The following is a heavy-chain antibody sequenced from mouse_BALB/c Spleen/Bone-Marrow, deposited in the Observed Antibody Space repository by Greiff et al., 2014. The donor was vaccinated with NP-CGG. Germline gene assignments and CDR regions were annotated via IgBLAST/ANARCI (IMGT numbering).Heavy chain of an antibody. Sequence: VQLQQPGAELVKPGASVKLSCTASGFNIKDTYMHWVKQRPEQGLEWIGRIDPANGNTEYDPKFQGKATITADTSSNTAYLQLSSLTSEDTAVYYCASYYYGSAWFAYWGQGTLVTVSA. CDR3: ASYYYGSAWFAY. CDR1: GFNIKDTY. CDR2: IDPANGNT. V-gene: IGHV14-3*02. J-gene: IGHJ3*01. D-gene: IGHD1-1*01.